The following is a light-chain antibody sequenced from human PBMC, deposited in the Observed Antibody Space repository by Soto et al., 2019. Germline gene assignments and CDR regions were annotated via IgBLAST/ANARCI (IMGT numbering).Light chain of an antibody. J-gene: IGLJ1*01. Sequence: QSALTQPPSVAGSPGQSGTISCSGTSSDVGSYNRVSWYQHAPGTAPKVMIYEVSNRPSGVPDRFSGSKSGNTAALTISGLQPEDEADYYCDSSTSSNTYVFGTGTKLTVL. V-gene: IGLV2-18*02. CDR2: EVS. CDR1: SSDVGSYNR. CDR3: DSSTSSNTYV.